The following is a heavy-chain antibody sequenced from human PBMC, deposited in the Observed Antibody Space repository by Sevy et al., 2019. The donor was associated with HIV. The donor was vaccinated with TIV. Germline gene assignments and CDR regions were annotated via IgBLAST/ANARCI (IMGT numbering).Heavy chain of an antibody. Sequence: ASVKVSCKASGYTFTSYGISWVRQAPGQGLEWMGWISAYNGNTNYAQKLQGRVTMNTDTSTSTAYMELRGLGSDDTAVYYCARDRGAITMVGGIIIRPSYFDYWGQGTLVTVSS. CDR1: GYTFTSYG. CDR2: ISAYNGNT. J-gene: IGHJ4*02. CDR3: ARDRGAITMVGGIIIRPSYFDY. V-gene: IGHV1-18*01. D-gene: IGHD3-10*01.